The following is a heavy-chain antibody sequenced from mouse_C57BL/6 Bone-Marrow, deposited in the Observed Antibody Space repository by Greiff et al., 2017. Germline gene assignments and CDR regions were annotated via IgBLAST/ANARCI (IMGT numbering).Heavy chain of an antibody. CDR1: GYTFTSYW. CDR3: ALPYFDY. Sequence: QVQLPQPGAELVMPGASVKLSCKASGYTFTSYWMHWVKRRPGQGLEWIGEIDPSDSYTNYNQKFKGKSTLTVDKSSSTAYMQLSSLTSEDSAVYYCALPYFDYWGQGTTLTVSS. V-gene: IGHV1-69*01. J-gene: IGHJ2*01. CDR2: IDPSDSYT. D-gene: IGHD1-1*01.